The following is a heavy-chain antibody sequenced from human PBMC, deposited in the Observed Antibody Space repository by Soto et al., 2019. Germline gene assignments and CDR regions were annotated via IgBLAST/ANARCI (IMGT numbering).Heavy chain of an antibody. J-gene: IGHJ5*01. V-gene: IGHV3-30-3*01. Sequence: QVQLVASGGGVVQPGRSLRLSCAASGFTFNNYAIHLVRQAPGKGLEWVAVVSHDGTTKYYADSVKGRFTISRDNSKNTVYLQMNSLSVEDTAVYYCTRETWQQRLQGGFNSWCQGTLVTVSS. CDR1: GFTFNNYA. D-gene: IGHD6-19*01. CDR3: TRETWQQRLQGGFNS. CDR2: VSHDGTTK.